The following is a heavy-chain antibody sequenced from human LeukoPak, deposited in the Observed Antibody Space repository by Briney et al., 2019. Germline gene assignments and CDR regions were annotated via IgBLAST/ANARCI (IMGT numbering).Heavy chain of an antibody. J-gene: IGHJ3*02. CDR3: ARDRGSSAFDI. CDR2: IYYSGST. CDR1: GGSISGYY. V-gene: IGHV4-59*01. Sequence: PSETLSLTCTVSGGSISGYYWSWIRQPPGKGLEWIGYIYYSGSTNYNPSLKSRVTISVDTSKNQFSLKLSSVTAADTAVYYCARDRGSSAFDIWGQGTMVTVSS. D-gene: IGHD1-26*01.